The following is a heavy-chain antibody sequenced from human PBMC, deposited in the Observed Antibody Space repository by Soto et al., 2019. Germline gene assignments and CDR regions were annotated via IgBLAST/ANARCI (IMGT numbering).Heavy chain of an antibody. V-gene: IGHV3-53*01. CDR3: ARGPHYTNLDY. CDR2: TYSGGTT. D-gene: IGHD4-4*01. Sequence: GGSLRLSCAASGFTVSRNYMTWVRQAPGKGLEWVSVTYSGGTTYYADSVKGRFTISRDNSKNTLYLQMNSLRAEDTAVYYCARGPHYTNLDYWGQGTLVTVSS. J-gene: IGHJ4*02. CDR1: GFTVSRNY.